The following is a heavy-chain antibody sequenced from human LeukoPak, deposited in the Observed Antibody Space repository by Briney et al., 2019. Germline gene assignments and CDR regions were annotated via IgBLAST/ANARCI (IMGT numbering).Heavy chain of an antibody. CDR1: GGSISSSNW. CDR3: ARDPLVRGVIGY. J-gene: IGHJ4*02. V-gene: IGHV4-4*02. Sequence: SGTLSLTCAVSGGSISSSNWWSWVRQPPGKGLEWIGSIYHSGSTYYNPSLKSRVTISVDTSKNQFSLKLSSVTAADTAVYYCARDPLVRGVIGYWGQGTLVTVSS. CDR2: IYHSGST. D-gene: IGHD3-10*01.